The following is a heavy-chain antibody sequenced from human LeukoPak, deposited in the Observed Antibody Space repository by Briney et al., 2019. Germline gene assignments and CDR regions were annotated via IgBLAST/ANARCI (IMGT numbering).Heavy chain of an antibody. CDR1: KFTFSKYW. Sequence: GGSLRLSCAASKFTFSKYWMSWVRQAPGKGLEWVSIISSGSSAIFSADALKGRFTISRDDAKNLLYLDMNSLRAEDTAVYYCARGHTAVTRHFDFWGQGTLVTVSS. D-gene: IGHD4-17*01. CDR2: ISSGSSAI. V-gene: IGHV3-21*01. J-gene: IGHJ4*02. CDR3: ARGHTAVTRHFDF.